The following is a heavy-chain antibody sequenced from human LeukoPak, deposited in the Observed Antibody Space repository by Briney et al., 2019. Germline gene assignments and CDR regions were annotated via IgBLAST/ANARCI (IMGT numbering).Heavy chain of an antibody. D-gene: IGHD5-18*01. CDR3: ARGYDY. CDR2: IYYSGST. V-gene: IGHV4-59*01. CDR1: GGPISSYY. Sequence: SETLSLTCTVSGGPISSYYWSWIRQPPGKGLEWIGYIYYSGSTNYNPSLKSRVTISVDTSKNQFSLKLSSVTAADTAVYYCARGYDYWGQGTLVTVSS. J-gene: IGHJ4*02.